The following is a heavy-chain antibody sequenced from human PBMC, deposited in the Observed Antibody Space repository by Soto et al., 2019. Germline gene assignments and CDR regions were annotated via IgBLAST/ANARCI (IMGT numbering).Heavy chain of an antibody. D-gene: IGHD3-22*01. CDR3: ARDYYDGGGYYSGYFAL. V-gene: IGHV1-69*09. CDR1: GGTFSNYA. Sequence: QVQLVQSGAEVKKPGYSVKVSCRASGGTFSNYAISWVRQAPGQGLEWMGNIIPVLGTTNFARKFLGRVTITADKSTGTAYMELSSLRSEDTAVYYCARDYYDGGGYYSGYFALWGRGTLVTVSS. J-gene: IGHJ2*01. CDR2: IIPVLGTT.